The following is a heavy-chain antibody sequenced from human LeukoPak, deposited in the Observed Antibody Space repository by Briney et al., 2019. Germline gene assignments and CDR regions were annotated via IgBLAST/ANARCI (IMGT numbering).Heavy chain of an antibody. Sequence: GGSLRLSCAASGFTFSSYAMHWVRQAPGKGLEWVAVISYDGSNKYYADSVKGRFTISRHNSKNTLYLQMNSLRAEDTAVYYCARTSLEYSSSSGAFDIWGQGTMVTVSS. D-gene: IGHD6-6*01. CDR2: ISYDGSNK. CDR3: ARTSLEYSSSSGAFDI. J-gene: IGHJ3*02. CDR1: GFTFSSYA. V-gene: IGHV3-30*04.